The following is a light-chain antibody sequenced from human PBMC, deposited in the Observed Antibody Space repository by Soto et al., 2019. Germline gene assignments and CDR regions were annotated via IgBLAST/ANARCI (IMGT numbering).Light chain of an antibody. CDR1: SSNIGKNH. J-gene: IGLJ3*02. CDR2: END. CDR3: QSYDRSLSARV. V-gene: IGLV1-51*02. Sequence: QSVLTQPPSVSAAPGQKVTISCSGSSSNIGKNHVSWYQQVPGTAPKPLICENDKRPSGIPDRFSGSKSGTSASLAITGLQAEDEADYYCQSYDRSLSARVFGGGTKLTVL.